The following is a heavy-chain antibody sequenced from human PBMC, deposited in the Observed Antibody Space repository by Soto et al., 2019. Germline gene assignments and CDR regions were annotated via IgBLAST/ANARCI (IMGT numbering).Heavy chain of an antibody. J-gene: IGHJ4*02. Sequence: GGSLRLSCAASGFTFSSYAMHWVRQAPGKGLEWVSSISSSSSYIYYADSVKGRFTISRDNAKNSLYLQMNSLRAEDTAVYYCAKDLREMATIRPDYWGQGIQVTVSS. CDR2: ISSSSSYI. V-gene: IGHV3-21*01. CDR3: AKDLREMATIRPDY. D-gene: IGHD5-12*01. CDR1: GFTFSSYA.